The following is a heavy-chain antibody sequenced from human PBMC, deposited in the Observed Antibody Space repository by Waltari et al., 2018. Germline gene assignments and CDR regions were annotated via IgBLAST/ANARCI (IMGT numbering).Heavy chain of an antibody. CDR1: GYSINSGFY. V-gene: IGHV4-38-2*01. Sequence: QVQLQESGPRLVEPSETLSLTCGVSGYSINSGFYWGWIRQSPGKGLEWIATVYHDGTTFYNPSLKSRVTISMDMSTNQFSLKLKSVTAADTAVYFCSRQVLGYCTSAACCRLESWGPGTLVTVSS. CDR2: VYHDGTT. J-gene: IGHJ4*02. D-gene: IGHD2-2*03. CDR3: SRQVLGYCTSAACCRLES.